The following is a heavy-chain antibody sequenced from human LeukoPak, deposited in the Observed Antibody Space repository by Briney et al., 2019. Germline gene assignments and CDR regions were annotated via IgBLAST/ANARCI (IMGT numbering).Heavy chain of an antibody. V-gene: IGHV1-69*13. CDR2: ISPMFLTT. Sequence: SVKVSCKASGGSFNNYAINWVRQAPGQGLEWMGDISPMFLTTHYAQKFQGRVTLTADESTGTAYLELSRLRSEDTAVYYCAGDSHSSGFDYWGQGTLVTVPS. J-gene: IGHJ4*02. D-gene: IGHD3-22*01. CDR3: AGDSHSSGFDY. CDR1: GGSFNNYA.